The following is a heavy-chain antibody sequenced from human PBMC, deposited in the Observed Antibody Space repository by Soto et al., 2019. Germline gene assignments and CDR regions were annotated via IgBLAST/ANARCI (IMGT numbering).Heavy chain of an antibody. D-gene: IGHD3-3*01. CDR3: ERGSGNPYFDY. CDR1: GGSLTTYY. CDR2: IYYSGST. V-gene: IGHV4-59*01. Sequence: SETLSLTCTVSGGSLTTYYWSWLRQPPGKGLEWIGHIYYSGSTNYNPSLKSRVTISVDTPKNQFSLKLSSLTAADTAVYYCERGSGNPYFDYWGQGILVTV. J-gene: IGHJ4*02.